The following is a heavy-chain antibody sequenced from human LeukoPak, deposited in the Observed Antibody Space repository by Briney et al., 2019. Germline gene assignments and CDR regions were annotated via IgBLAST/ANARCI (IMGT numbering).Heavy chain of an antibody. CDR1: GGSISSSSYC. J-gene: IGHJ6*02. CDR3: ATPPRDGMDV. Sequence: PSETLSLTCTVSGGSISSSSYCWGWIRQPPGKGLEWIGSIYYSGSTYYNPSLRSRVTISVDTSKNQFSLKLSSVTAADTAVYYCATPPRDGMDVWGQGTTVTVSS. V-gene: IGHV4-39*01. CDR2: IYYSGST.